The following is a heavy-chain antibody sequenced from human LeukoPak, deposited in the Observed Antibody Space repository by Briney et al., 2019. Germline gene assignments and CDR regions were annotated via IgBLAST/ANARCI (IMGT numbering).Heavy chain of an antibody. CDR1: GFTFSSYW. D-gene: IGHD6-6*01. Sequence: GGSLRLSCAASGFTFSSYWMSWVRQAPGKGLQWVANIKQDGSEKYYVDSVRGRFTISRDNAKNSLYLQMNSLRAEDTAVYYCARYQYSTSIDYWGQGTLVTVSS. CDR2: IKQDGSEK. V-gene: IGHV3-7*01. J-gene: IGHJ4*02. CDR3: ARYQYSTSIDY.